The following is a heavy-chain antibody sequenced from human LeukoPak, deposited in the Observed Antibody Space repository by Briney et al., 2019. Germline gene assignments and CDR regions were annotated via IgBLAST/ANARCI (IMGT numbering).Heavy chain of an antibody. CDR1: GYSFTSYW. CDR3: PGGGGGSFDY. Sequence: GESLRISCKGSGYSFTSYWISWVRQMPGKGLEWMGRIDPSDSYTNYSPSFQGHVTISADKSISTAYLQWSSLKASDTAMYYCPGGGGGSFDYWGQGTLVTVSS. D-gene: IGHD3-16*01. J-gene: IGHJ4*02. CDR2: IDPSDSYT. V-gene: IGHV5-10-1*01.